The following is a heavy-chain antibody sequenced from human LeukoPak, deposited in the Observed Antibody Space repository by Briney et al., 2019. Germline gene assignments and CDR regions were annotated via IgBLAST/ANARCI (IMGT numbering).Heavy chain of an antibody. CDR1: GFTFSDYY. J-gene: IGHJ4*02. Sequence: GGSLRLSCPASGFTFSDYYMSWIRQAPGEGLEWVSYISSSGSTIYYADSVKGRFTISRDNAKNSLYLQMNSLRAEDTAVYYCAVDSITIFGVVKPYWGQGTLVTVSS. CDR3: AVDSITIFGVVKPY. D-gene: IGHD3-3*01. CDR2: ISSSGSTI. V-gene: IGHV3-11*01.